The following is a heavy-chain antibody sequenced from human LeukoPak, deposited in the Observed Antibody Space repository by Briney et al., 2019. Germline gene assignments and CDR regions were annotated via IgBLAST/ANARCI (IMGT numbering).Heavy chain of an antibody. D-gene: IGHD3/OR15-3a*01. Sequence: GASVKVSCKTSGYTFSSHGISGVRQAPGQGLEWMGWISGYNDNTDYVEKFQGRVTMTTDPSTSTAYMELRSLRSDDTAVYYCARDWTTTKGYFDNWGQGTLVTVSS. CDR2: ISGYNDNT. J-gene: IGHJ4*02. V-gene: IGHV1-18*01. CDR3: ARDWTTTKGYFDN. CDR1: GYTFSSHG.